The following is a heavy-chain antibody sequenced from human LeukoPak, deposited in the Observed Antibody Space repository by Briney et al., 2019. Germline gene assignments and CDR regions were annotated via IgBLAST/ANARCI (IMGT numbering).Heavy chain of an antibody. D-gene: IGHD3-10*01. CDR3: ARDEDSAYGSGSYLS. Sequence: SETLSLTCTVSGGSISSYYWSWIRQPPGKGLGWIGYIYYSGSTNYNPSLKSRVTISVDTSKNQFSLKLSSVTAADTAVYYCARDEDSAYGSGSYLSWGQGALVTVSS. J-gene: IGHJ5*02. CDR2: IYYSGST. CDR1: GGSISSYY. V-gene: IGHV4-59*01.